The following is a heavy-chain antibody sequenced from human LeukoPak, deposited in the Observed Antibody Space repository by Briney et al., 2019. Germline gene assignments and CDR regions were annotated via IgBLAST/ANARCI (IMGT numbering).Heavy chain of an antibody. V-gene: IGHV1-46*03. CDR3: ARGITIFGVVIRDYYYYMDV. Sequence: ASVKVSCKASGYTFTSYYMHWVRQAPGQGLEWMGIINPSGGSTSYAQKFQGRVTMTRDTSTSTVYMELSSLRSEDTAVYYCARGITIFGVVIRDYYYYMDVWGKGTTVTVSS. CDR2: INPSGGST. D-gene: IGHD3-3*01. J-gene: IGHJ6*03. CDR1: GYTFTSYY.